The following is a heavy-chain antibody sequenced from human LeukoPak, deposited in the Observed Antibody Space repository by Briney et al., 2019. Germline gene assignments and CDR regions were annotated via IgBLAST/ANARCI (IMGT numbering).Heavy chain of an antibody. V-gene: IGHV4-34*01. CDR3: ARDPAVVVVPAAIDYYYYGMDV. CDR1: GGSFSGYY. D-gene: IGHD2-2*01. J-gene: IGHJ6*02. Sequence: SETLSLTCAVYGGSFSGYYWSWIRQPPGKGLEWIGEINRSGSTNYNPSLKSRVTISVDTSKNQFSLKLSSVTAADTAVYYCARDPAVVVVPAAIDYYYYGMDVWGQGTTVTVSS. CDR2: INRSGST.